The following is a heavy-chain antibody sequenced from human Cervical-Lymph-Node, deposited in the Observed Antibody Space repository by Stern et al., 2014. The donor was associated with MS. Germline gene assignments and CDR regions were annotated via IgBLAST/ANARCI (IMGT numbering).Heavy chain of an antibody. CDR3: ATRYFSEGLWYSYLDY. J-gene: IGHJ4*02. CDR1: GYTLTELS. CDR2: FDPENGET. V-gene: IGHV1-24*01. D-gene: IGHD2-15*01. Sequence: QDQLVQSGAEVKKPGASVKVSCKVSGYTLTELSIHWLRQAHGKGLEWMGGFDPENGETNYAQRFQGRVTVTDDPSTDTAYMELSSLRSEDTAVYYCATRYFSEGLWYSYLDYWGQGTPVTVSS.